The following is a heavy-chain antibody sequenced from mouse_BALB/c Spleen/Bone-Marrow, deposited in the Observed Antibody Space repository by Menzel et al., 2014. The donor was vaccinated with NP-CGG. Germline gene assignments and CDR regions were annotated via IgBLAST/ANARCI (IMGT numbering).Heavy chain of an antibody. J-gene: IGHJ4*01. D-gene: IGHD2-1*01. Sequence: LQQSGAELVKPGASVKVSCKASGYTFTSYNMHWVKQTPGQGLEWIGAIYPGNGDIYHNQKFKGKATLTADKSSSTAYMQLSSLTSEDSAVYYCARWGGNYYAMDYWGEGTSVTVSS. CDR1: GYTFTSYN. V-gene: IGHV1-12*01. CDR2: IYPGNGDI. CDR3: ARWGGNYYAMDY.